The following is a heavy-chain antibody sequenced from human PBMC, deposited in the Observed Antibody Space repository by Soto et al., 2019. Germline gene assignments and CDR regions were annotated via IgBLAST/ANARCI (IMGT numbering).Heavy chain of an antibody. J-gene: IGHJ4*02. V-gene: IGHV3-30*18. CDR3: AKGPLYCSSTSCPKTPNFDY. CDR1: GFTFSTYG. CDR2: ISYDGSNK. D-gene: IGHD2-2*01. Sequence: QVQLVESGGGVVQPGRSLRLSCAASGFTFSTYGMHWVRQAPSKGLEWVALISYDGSNKYYADSVKGRFTISRDNSKNTLYLQMNSLRADDTAVYYCAKGPLYCSSTSCPKTPNFDYWGQGTLVTVSS.